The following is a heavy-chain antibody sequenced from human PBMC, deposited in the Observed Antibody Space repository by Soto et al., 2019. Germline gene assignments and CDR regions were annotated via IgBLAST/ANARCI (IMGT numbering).Heavy chain of an antibody. V-gene: IGHV4-34*01. D-gene: IGHD6-13*01. CDR3: ARRRGGSGYSSSWYSY. CDR1: GGSFSGYY. Sequence: PSETLSLTCAVYGGSFSGYYWSWIRQPPGKGLEWIGEINHSGSTNYNPSLKSRVTISVDTSKNQFSLKLSSVTAADTAVYYCARRRGGSGYSSSWYSYWGQGTLVTVSS. CDR2: INHSGST. J-gene: IGHJ4*02.